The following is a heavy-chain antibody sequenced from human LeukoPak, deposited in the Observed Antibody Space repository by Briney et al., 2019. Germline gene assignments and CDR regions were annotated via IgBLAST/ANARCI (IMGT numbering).Heavy chain of an antibody. CDR2: ISYDGSNK. CDR3: ARDTKDY. Sequence: GGSLRLSCATSGFTFSSYAMHWVRQAPGKGLEWVAVISYDGSNKYYADSVKGRFTISRDNSKNTLYLQMNSLRAEDTAVYYCARDTKDYWGQGTLVTVSS. D-gene: IGHD2-8*01. J-gene: IGHJ4*02. V-gene: IGHV3-30-3*01. CDR1: GFTFSSYA.